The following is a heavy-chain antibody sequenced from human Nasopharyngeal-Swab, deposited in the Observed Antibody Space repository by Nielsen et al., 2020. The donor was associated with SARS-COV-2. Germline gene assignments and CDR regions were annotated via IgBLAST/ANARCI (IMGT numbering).Heavy chain of an antibody. Sequence: GGSLRLSCIASEFTFNIYAMAWVRRTPGRGLQWVSGISASGGSTYYTDSVKGRFAVSRDNSRNTLYLQMHSLRVEDTALYYCAKDDVVRGDAFDIWGQGTMVTVSS. J-gene: IGHJ3*02. V-gene: IGHV3-23*01. CDR3: AKDDVVRGDAFDI. CDR2: ISASGGST. CDR1: EFTFNIYA. D-gene: IGHD3-10*01.